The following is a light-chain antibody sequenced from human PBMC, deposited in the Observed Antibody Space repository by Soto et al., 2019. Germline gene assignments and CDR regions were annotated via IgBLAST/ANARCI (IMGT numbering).Light chain of an antibody. J-gene: IGLJ2*01. CDR2: VNI. CDR3: QSYDSSLSVV. V-gene: IGLV1-40*01. Sequence: QPVLTQPPSVSGAPGQRVTISCTGSSSNIGAGYDVHWYQQLPGTAPKLLIYVNINRPSGVPDRFSGSKSGTSASLAITGHQAEDEADYYCQSYDSSLSVVFGGGTKLTVL. CDR1: SSNIGAGYD.